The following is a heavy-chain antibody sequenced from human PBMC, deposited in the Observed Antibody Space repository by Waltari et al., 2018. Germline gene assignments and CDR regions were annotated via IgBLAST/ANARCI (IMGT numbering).Heavy chain of an antibody. CDR1: GGSISSSSYY. CDR2: IYYSGST. D-gene: IGHD3-10*01. V-gene: IGHV4-39*07. J-gene: IGHJ4*02. CDR3: ARPQWFRELFH. Sequence: QLQLQESGPGLVKPSETLSLTCTVSGGSISSSSYYWGWIRQPPGKGLEWIGSIYYSGSTYYNPSLKSRVTISVDTSKNQFSLKLSSVTAADTAVYYCARPQWFRELFHWGQGTLVTVSS.